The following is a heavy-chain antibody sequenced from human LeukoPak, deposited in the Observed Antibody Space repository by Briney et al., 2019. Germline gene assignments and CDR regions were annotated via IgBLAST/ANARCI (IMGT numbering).Heavy chain of an antibody. J-gene: IGHJ4*02. Sequence: PSETLSLTCTVFGGPISSYYWSWIRQPPGKGLEWIGYIYYSGSTNYNPSLKSRVTISVDTSKNQFSLKLSSVTAADTAVYYCASFSWTAAGDALEYWGQGTLVTVSS. V-gene: IGHV4-59*12. CDR3: ASFSWTAAGDALEY. CDR2: IYYSGST. CDR1: GGPISSYY. D-gene: IGHD6-13*01.